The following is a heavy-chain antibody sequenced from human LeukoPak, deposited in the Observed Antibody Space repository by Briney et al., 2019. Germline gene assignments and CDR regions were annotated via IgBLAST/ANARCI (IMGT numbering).Heavy chain of an antibody. Sequence: ASVKVSCKAPGYTFTSYAMNWVRQAPGQGLEWMGWINTNTGNPTYAQGFTGRFVFSLDTSVSTAYLQISSLKAEDTAVYYCARDRMNPDSSGYYRPFPFDYWGQGTLVTVSS. D-gene: IGHD3-22*01. V-gene: IGHV7-4-1*02. J-gene: IGHJ4*02. CDR2: INTNTGNP. CDR1: GYTFTSYA. CDR3: ARDRMNPDSSGYYRPFPFDY.